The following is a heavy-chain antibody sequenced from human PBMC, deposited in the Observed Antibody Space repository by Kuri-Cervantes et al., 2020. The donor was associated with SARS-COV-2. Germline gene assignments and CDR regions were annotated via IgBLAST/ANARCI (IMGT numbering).Heavy chain of an antibody. J-gene: IGHJ4*02. V-gene: IGHV4-39*01. CDR1: GGSISSSSYY. CDR3: IYSGSNHCCFDY. Sequence: SETLSFTCTVSGGSISSSSYYWGWIRQPPGKGLESIGSIYYSGSTYYNPSLKSRVTISVDTSKNQFSLKLSSVTAADTAVYYCIYSGSNHCCFDYWGQGTLVTVSS. D-gene: IGHD1-26*01. CDR2: IYYSGST.